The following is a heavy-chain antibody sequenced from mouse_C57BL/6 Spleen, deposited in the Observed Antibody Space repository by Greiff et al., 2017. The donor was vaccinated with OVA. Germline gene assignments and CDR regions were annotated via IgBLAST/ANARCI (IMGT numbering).Heavy chain of an antibody. D-gene: IGHD1-1*01. CDR1: GYTFTDYE. CDR3: TRGGSRAWFAY. Sequence: QFQLQQSGAELVRPGASVTLSCKASGYTFTDYEMHWVKQTPVHGLEWIGAIDPETGGTAYNQKFKGKAILTADKSSSTAYMELRSLTSEDAAVYYGTRGGSRAWFAYWGQGTLVTVSA. V-gene: IGHV1-15*01. CDR2: IDPETGGT. J-gene: IGHJ3*01.